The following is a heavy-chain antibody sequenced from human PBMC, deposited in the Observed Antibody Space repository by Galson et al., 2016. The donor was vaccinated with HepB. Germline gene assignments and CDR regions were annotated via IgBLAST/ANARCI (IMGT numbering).Heavy chain of an antibody. CDR3: FRDSCGKYYDTNGRLY. CDR2: VSFDGFNK. CDR1: GFTSTSYT. V-gene: IGHV3-30-3*01. Sequence: SLRLSCAASGFTSTSYTMNWVRQAPGKGLEWVAVVSFDGFNKYYTYSVKGRFTISRDNSNNTQHLQLDSLRTEDTAVYYCFRDSCGKYYDTNGRLYWGRGTPVTVSS. D-gene: IGHD2-8*01. J-gene: IGHJ4*02.